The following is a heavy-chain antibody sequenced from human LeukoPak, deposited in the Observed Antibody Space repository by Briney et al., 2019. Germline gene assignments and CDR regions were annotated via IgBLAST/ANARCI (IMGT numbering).Heavy chain of an antibody. CDR2: IYYSGST. Sequence: SETLSLTCTVSGGSISSSGYYWGWIRQPPGKGLEWIASIYYSGSTYYNPSLKSRVTISVDTSKNQLSLKLGSLTSADTAVYYCARHEYSGSYYGLSWFDPWGQGTLVTVSS. CDR1: GGSISSSGYY. V-gene: IGHV4-39*01. J-gene: IGHJ5*02. CDR3: ARHEYSGSYYGLSWFDP. D-gene: IGHD1-26*01.